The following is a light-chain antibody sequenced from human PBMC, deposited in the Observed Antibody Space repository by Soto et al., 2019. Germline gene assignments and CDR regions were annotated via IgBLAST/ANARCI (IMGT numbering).Light chain of an antibody. CDR1: ISDIGSYNR. CDR3: NSFTTSSTYV. V-gene: IGLV2-18*02. J-gene: IGLJ1*01. CDR2: EVN. Sequence: QSALTQPASVSVSPGQSITISFTVTISDIGSYNRVSWYQQPPGTAPKLIIYEVNNRPSGVPDRFSGSKSGNTASLTISGLQAEDEADYYCNSFTTSSTYVFGTGTKVTVL.